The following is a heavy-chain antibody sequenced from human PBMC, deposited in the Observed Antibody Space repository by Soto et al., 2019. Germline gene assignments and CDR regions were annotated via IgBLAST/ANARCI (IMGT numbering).Heavy chain of an antibody. CDR2: MNPNSGNT. CDR3: ARSDGVAAAMGP. J-gene: IGHJ5*02. D-gene: IGHD6-13*01. V-gene: IGHV1-8*01. CDR1: GYTFTSYD. Sequence: VASVKVSCKASGYTFTSYDINWVRQATGQGLEWMGWMNPNSGNTGYAQKFQGRVTMTRNTSISTAYMELSSLRSEDTAVYYCARSDGVAAAMGPWGQGTLVTVSS.